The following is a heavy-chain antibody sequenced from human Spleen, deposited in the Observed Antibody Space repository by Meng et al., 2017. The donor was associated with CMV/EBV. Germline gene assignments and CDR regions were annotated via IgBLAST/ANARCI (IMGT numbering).Heavy chain of an antibody. D-gene: IGHD3-16*01. J-gene: IGHJ5*02. CDR2: ISANHGGT. Sequence: ASVKVSCKASGYLFIGQYMHWVRQAPGQGPGWMGWISANHGGTNYARKFQGRVTITRDTSINTVYMELSGLTSDATAVYYCAREGSHGAREIDPWGQGSLVTVSS. CDR1: GYLFIGQY. CDR3: AREGSHGAREIDP. V-gene: IGHV1-2*02.